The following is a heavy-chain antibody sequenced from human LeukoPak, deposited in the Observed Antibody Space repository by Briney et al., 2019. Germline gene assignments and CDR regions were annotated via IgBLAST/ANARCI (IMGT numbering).Heavy chain of an antibody. D-gene: IGHD3-22*01. CDR1: GFTFSSFW. CDR2: IKQDGSLP. V-gene: IGHV3-7*01. Sequence: PGGSLRLSCAASGFTFSSFWMAWVRQAPGKGLEWVANIKQDGSLPYYGDSVKGRFTISRDNAKNSLYLQMNSLRAEDTALYYCATSYDSSGCDWGQGTLVTVSS. J-gene: IGHJ4*02. CDR3: ATSYDSSGCD.